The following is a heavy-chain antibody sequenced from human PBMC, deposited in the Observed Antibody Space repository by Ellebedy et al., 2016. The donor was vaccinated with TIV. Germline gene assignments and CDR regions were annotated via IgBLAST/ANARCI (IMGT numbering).Heavy chain of an antibody. CDR2: IKHRGAT. CDR3: ARGSMVRGLAG. J-gene: IGHJ4*02. D-gene: IGHD3-10*01. V-gene: IGHV4-34*01. Sequence: GSLRLSXDVDIVSFSGYYWAWIRHPPGQGLEWIGDIKHRGATKYISSLKSRVTISLDTSKKQFSLNISSVTAADTAFYYCARGSMVRGLAGWGQGTLVTVSS. CDR1: IVSFSGYY.